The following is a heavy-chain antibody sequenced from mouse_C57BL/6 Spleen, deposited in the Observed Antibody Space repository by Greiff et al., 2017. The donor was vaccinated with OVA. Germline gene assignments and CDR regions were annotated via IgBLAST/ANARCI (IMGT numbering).Heavy chain of an antibody. Sequence: EVMLVESGGDLVKPGGSLKLSCAASGFTFSSYGMSWVRQTPDKRLEWVATISSGGSYTYYPDSVKGRFTISRDNAKNTLYLQMSSLKSEDTAMYYCARQGTTIVPYYAMDYWGQGTSVTVSS. D-gene: IGHD2-12*01. CDR3: ARQGTTIVPYYAMDY. V-gene: IGHV5-6*02. J-gene: IGHJ4*01. CDR1: GFTFSSYG. CDR2: ISSGGSYT.